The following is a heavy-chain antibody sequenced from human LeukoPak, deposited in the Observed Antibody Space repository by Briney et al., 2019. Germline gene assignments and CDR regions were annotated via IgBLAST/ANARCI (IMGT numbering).Heavy chain of an antibody. Sequence: GSLRLSCAASGFTFDDYGMSWVRQAPGKGLEWIGYIYHSGPSNYNPSLKSRVAMSVDTSKSQFSLSLTSVTTADTAVYYCAKAAKFYYGSQTYYYFDYWGQGILVTVSS. CDR1: GFTFDDYG. D-gene: IGHD3-10*01. V-gene: IGHV4-59*01. CDR2: IYHSGPS. CDR3: AKAAKFYYGSQTYYYFDY. J-gene: IGHJ4*02.